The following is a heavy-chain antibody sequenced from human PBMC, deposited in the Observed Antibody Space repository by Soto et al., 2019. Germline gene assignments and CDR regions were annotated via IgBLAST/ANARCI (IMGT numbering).Heavy chain of an antibody. J-gene: IGHJ6*02. CDR3: AKDPHPDV. V-gene: IGHV3-30*18. CDR2: ISYDGRNK. CDR1: GFFFSSYG. Sequence: GSLSLSCAASGFFFSSYGMYWVRQAPGKGLEWVAVISYDGRNKDYGDSVKGRFTISRDNSKNTLYLQMISLRAEDTAVYYCAKDPHPDVWGQGTTVTVSS.